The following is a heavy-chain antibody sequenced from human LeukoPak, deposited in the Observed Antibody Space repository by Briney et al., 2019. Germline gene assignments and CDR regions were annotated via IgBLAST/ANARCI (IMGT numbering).Heavy chain of an antibody. J-gene: IGHJ4*02. CDR1: GFTFSSYE. Sequence: QSGGSLRLSCAASGFTFSSYEMNWVRQAPGKGLEWVSAISGSGGTTYYADSVKGRFTISRDNSKNTLYLQMNSLRAEDTAVYYCASRQLAHFDCWGQGTLVTVSS. CDR2: ISGSGGTT. CDR3: ASRQLAHFDC. V-gene: IGHV3-23*01. D-gene: IGHD6-13*01.